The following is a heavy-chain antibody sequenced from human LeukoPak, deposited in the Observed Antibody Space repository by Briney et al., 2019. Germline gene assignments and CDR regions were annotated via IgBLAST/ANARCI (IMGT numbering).Heavy chain of an antibody. Sequence: PSETLSLTCTVSGGSISSYYWSWIRQPAGKGLEWIGRIYTSESTNYSPSLKSRVTMSVDTSKNQFSLKLSSVTAADTAVYYCAREILLLSQDAFDIWGQGTMVTVSS. CDR2: IYTSEST. CDR1: GGSISSYY. CDR3: AREILLLSQDAFDI. V-gene: IGHV4-4*07. J-gene: IGHJ3*02. D-gene: IGHD2-15*01.